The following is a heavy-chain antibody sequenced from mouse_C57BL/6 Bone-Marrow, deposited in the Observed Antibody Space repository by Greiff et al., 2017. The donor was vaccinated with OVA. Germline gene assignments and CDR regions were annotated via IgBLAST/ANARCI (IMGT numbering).Heavy chain of an antibody. Sequence: QVQLQQPGAELVRPGTSVKLSCKASGYTFTSYWMHWVKQRPGPGLEWIGVIDPSDSYTNYNQKFKGKATLTVDTSSSTAYMQLSSLTSEDSAVYYCARWARRAFMDYWGQGTSVTVSS. CDR1: GYTFTSYW. CDR3: ARWARRAFMDY. D-gene: IGHD3-1*01. J-gene: IGHJ4*01. V-gene: IGHV1-59*01. CDR2: IDPSDSYT.